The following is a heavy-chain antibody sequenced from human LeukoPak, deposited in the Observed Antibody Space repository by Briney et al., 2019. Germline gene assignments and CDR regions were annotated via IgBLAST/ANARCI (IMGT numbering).Heavy chain of an antibody. D-gene: IGHD6-19*01. CDR2: IYSGGST. CDR1: GFTVSSNY. V-gene: IGHV3-53*01. Sequence: PGGSLRLSCAASGFTVSSNYMSWVRQAPGKGLEWVSVIYSGGSTYYADSVKGRFTISRDNSKNTLYLQMNSLRAEDTAVYYCASQEQPRIAVAGFDYWGQGTLVTVSS. J-gene: IGHJ4*02. CDR3: ASQEQPRIAVAGFDY.